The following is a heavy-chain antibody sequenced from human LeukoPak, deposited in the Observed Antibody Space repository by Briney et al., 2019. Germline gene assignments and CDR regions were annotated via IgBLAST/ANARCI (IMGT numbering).Heavy chain of an antibody. J-gene: IGHJ6*03. CDR2: IYSGGST. D-gene: IGHD3-3*01. CDR1: GFTVNSNY. Sequence: GGSLRLSCAASGFTVNSNYMSWVRQAPGKGLEWVSVIYSGGSTYYADSVKGRFTISRDNSKNTLYLQMNSLRAEDTAVYYCARDVGPIFGVVYYYMDVWGKGTTVTVSS. CDR3: ARDVGPIFGVVYYYMDV. V-gene: IGHV3-53*01.